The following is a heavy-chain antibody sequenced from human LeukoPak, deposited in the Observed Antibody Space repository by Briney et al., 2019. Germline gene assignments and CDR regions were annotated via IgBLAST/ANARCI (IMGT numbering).Heavy chain of an antibody. D-gene: IGHD6-19*01. CDR2: INHSGST. V-gene: IGHV4-34*01. J-gene: IGHJ6*02. CDR3: ARGITVEGFPGNKLGYYYYYGMDV. CDR1: GGSFSGYY. Sequence: PSETLSLTCAVYGGSFSGYYWSWIRQPPGKGLEWIGEINHSGSTNYNPSLKSRVTISVDTSKNQFSLKLSSVTAADTAVYYCARGITVEGFPGNKLGYYYYYGMDVWGQGTTVTVSS.